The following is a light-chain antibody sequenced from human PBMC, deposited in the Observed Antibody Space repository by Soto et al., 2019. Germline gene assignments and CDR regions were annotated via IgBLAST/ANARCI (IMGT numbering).Light chain of an antibody. V-gene: IGKV1-5*03. CDR1: QTISSW. CDR3: PHNNSNSET. J-gene: IGKJ1*01. Sequence: DIQMTQSPSTLSGSVGDRVTITCRASQTISSWLAWYQQKPGKAPKLLIYKASTLKSGVPSRFSVSGSGTEFTLTISSLQTDDFTTNSCPHNNSNSETCSQGTKEELK. CDR2: KAS.